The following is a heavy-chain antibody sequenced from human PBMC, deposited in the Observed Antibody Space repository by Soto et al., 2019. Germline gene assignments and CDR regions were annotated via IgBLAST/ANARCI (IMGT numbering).Heavy chain of an antibody. CDR2: INPNSGDT. J-gene: IGHJ4*02. CDR1: GYTFSGYY. V-gene: IGHV1-2*02. Sequence: ASVKVSCKASGYTFSGYYMHWVRQAPGQGLEWMGWINPNSGDTNYAQKFQGRVTTTRDTSISTAYMELSRLRSDDTAVYYCARDRQGDYWGQGTLVTVSS. CDR3: ARDRQGDY.